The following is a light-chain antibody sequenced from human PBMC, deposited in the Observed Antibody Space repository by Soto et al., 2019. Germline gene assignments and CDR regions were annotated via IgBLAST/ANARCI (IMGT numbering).Light chain of an antibody. J-gene: IGKJ2*01. CDR1: QSVPTY. CDR2: DIS. CDR3: QQRSSWPRNT. Sequence: EIVLKQFPATLSLSPGARATLSCRASQSVPTYLAWYQHKPGQAPRLLIYDISNRAPGIPARFSASGSGTDFTLTINSLEPEDSATYYCQQRSSWPRNTFGQGTKLEIK. V-gene: IGKV3-11*01.